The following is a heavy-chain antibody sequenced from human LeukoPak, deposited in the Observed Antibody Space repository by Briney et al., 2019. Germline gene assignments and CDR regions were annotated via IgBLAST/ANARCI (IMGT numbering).Heavy chain of an antibody. CDR3: ARGATTTVTTDY. CDR1: GFTVSSNY. CDR2: IYSGDIT. J-gene: IGHJ4*02. Sequence: GGSLRLSCAASGFTVSSNYMSWVRQAPGKGLEWVSVIYSGDITYYADSVKGRFTISRDNSNNTLYLQMNSLRAEDTAVYYCARGATTTVTTDYWGQGTLVTVSS. V-gene: IGHV3-66*01. D-gene: IGHD4-17*01.